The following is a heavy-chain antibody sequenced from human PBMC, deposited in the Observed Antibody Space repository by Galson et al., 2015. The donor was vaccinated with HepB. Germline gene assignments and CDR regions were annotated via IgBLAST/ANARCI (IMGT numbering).Heavy chain of an antibody. D-gene: IGHD4-17*01. Sequence: QSGAEVKKPGESLRISCKASGYTFTSYAMHWVRQAPGQRLEWMGWINAGNGNTKYSQKFQGRVTITRDTSASTAYMELSSLRSEDTAVYYCARPHGDYAYYYYGMDVWGQGTTVTVSS. CDR1: GYTFTSYA. V-gene: IGHV1-3*01. CDR2: INAGNGNT. J-gene: IGHJ6*02. CDR3: ARPHGDYAYYYYGMDV.